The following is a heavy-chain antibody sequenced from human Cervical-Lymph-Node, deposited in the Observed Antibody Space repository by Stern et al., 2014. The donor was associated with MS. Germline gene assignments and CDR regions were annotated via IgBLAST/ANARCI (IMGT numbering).Heavy chain of an antibody. Sequence: EVQLLESGAEMKKPGESLKISCKTSGYKFTNQWIAWVRQMPGKGLEFMGIIYPGNSDPRYNPSFQGQFTISADKAINTAYLQWSSLKASDTAMYYCATHPVGPWGQGTLVTVSS. V-gene: IGHV5-51*01. CDR2: IYPGNSDP. J-gene: IGHJ5*02. CDR3: ATHPVGP. CDR1: GYKFTNQW.